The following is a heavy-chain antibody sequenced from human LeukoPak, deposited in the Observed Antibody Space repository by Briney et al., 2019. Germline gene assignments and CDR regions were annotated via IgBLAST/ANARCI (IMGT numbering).Heavy chain of an antibody. CDR2: IIPILGMA. CDR1: GGTFSTYP. Sequence: VKVSCKSSGGTFSTYPIAWVRQAPGQGLEWMGRIIPILGMANYAQKFQGRATFTAEESTSTAYMDLSSLTSEDTAVYYCAREGFGEWEQLPFVHWGQGTLVSVSS. J-gene: IGHJ4*02. CDR3: AREGFGEWEQLPFVH. D-gene: IGHD3-16*01. V-gene: IGHV1-69*04.